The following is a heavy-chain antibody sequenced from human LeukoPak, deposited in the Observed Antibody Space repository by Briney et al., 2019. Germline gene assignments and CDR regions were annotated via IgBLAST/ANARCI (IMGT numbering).Heavy chain of an antibody. CDR3: AKQLGYCSDGNCYFDF. D-gene: IGHD2-15*01. CDR1: GFTFITYA. CDR2: ISRSGGNT. Sequence: GGSLRLSCAASGFTFITYAMIWVRQAPGKGLEWVSAISRSGGNTYYAGSVKGRFTIDRDNSKNTLYLQMNSLRAEDPAVYYCAKQLGYCSDGNCYFDFWGQGTLVTVSS. J-gene: IGHJ4*02. V-gene: IGHV3-23*01.